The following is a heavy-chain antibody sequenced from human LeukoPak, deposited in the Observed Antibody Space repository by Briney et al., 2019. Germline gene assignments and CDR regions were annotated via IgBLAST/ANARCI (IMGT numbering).Heavy chain of an antibody. V-gene: IGHV3-7*03. J-gene: IGHJ4*02. CDR2: IKRDGSEK. CDR1: GFTFSNYV. Sequence: GGSLRLSCAASGFTFSNYVMSWVRQAPGKGLEWVANIKRDGSEKYYVDSVKGRFTISRDNAKNSLDLQMNSLRVEDTAVYYCARLGPASSGWPESFDYWGQGTLVTVSS. D-gene: IGHD6-19*01. CDR3: ARLGPASSGWPESFDY.